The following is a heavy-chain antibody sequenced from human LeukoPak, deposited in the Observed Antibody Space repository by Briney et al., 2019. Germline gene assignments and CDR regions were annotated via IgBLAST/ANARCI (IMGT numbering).Heavy chain of an antibody. CDR3: ANPPTVTSFHY. J-gene: IGHJ4*02. V-gene: IGHV3-23*01. D-gene: IGHD4-11*01. Sequence: GGSLRLSCTTSGFTFNTYSMTWVRQAPGKGLEWVSAVNDDTPYYADSVKGRFTVSRDNSKDTLYLHLNSLTAEDTAIYYCANPPTVTSFHYWGQGTLVTVSS. CDR2: VNDDTP. CDR1: GFTFNTYS.